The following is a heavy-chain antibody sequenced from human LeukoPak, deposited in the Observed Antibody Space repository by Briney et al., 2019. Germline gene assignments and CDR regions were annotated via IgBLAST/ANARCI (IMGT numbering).Heavy chain of an antibody. J-gene: IGHJ3*02. CDR1: GGSISSYY. D-gene: IGHD4/OR15-4a*01. V-gene: IGHV4-4*07. CDR3: ARGSPDYHQNAFDI. Sequence: SETLSLTCTVSGGSISSYYWSWIRQPAGKGLEWIGRIYTSGSTNYNPSLKSRVTMSVDTPKNQFPLKLSSVTAADTAVYYCARGSPDYHQNAFDIWGQGTMVTVSS. CDR2: IYTSGST.